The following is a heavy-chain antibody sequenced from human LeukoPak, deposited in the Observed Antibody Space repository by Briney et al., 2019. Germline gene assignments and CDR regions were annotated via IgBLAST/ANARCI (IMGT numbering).Heavy chain of an antibody. V-gene: IGHV4-59*08. Sequence: SETLSLTCTVSGGSISSYYWSWIRQPPGKGLERIGYIYYSGSTNYNPSLKSRVTISVDTSKNQFSLKLSSVTAADTAVYYCARTYSSGWVDYWGQGTLVTVSS. CDR2: IYYSGST. CDR3: ARTYSSGWVDY. CDR1: GGSISSYY. J-gene: IGHJ4*02. D-gene: IGHD6-19*01.